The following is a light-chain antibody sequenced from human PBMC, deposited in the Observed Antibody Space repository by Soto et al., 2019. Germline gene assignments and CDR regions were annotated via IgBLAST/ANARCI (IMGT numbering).Light chain of an antibody. J-gene: IGKJ4*01. CDR1: QSIGLA. Sequence: EIVLTQSPATLSLSPGERATLSCRASQSIGLAIAWYQHKPGQAPRLLIFDASQRATGIPARFRGSGSGTDFTLTISRLEPEDFVVYYCQQYGGAPPTFGGGTKVDIK. CDR3: QQYGGAPPT. V-gene: IGKV3-11*01. CDR2: DAS.